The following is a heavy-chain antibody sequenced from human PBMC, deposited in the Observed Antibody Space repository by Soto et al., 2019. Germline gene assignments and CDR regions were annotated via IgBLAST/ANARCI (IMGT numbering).Heavy chain of an antibody. D-gene: IGHD6-6*01. CDR2: ISYDGSNK. Sequence: GGSLRLSCAASGFTFSSYAMHWVRQAPGKGLEWVAVISYDGSNKYYADSVKGRFTISRDNSKNTLYLQMNSLRAEDTAVYYCARDEEWAARYYYYYYGMDVWGQGTTVTVSS. CDR1: GFTFSSYA. V-gene: IGHV3-30-3*01. J-gene: IGHJ6*02. CDR3: ARDEEWAARYYYYYYGMDV.